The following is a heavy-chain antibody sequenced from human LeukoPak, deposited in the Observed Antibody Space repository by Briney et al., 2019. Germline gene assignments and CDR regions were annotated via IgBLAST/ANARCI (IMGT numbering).Heavy chain of an antibody. CDR1: GYTFTGYY. V-gene: IGHV1-2*06. Sequence: ASVKVSCKASGYTFTGYYMHWVRQAPGQGLEWMGRINPNSGGTNYAQKFRGRVTMARDTSISTAYMELSRLRSDDTAVYYCARERMTTVTTDYYYYMDVWGKGTTVTVSS. D-gene: IGHD4-17*01. CDR2: INPNSGGT. CDR3: ARERMTTVTTDYYYYMDV. J-gene: IGHJ6*03.